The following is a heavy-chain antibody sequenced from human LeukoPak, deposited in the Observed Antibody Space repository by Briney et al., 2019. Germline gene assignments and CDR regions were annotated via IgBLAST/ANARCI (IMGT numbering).Heavy chain of an antibody. V-gene: IGHV1-2*02. D-gene: IGHD6-19*01. CDR2: INPNSGGT. CDR1: GYTFTAYY. CDR3: AKNVPYSSGWYSDY. Sequence: ASVKVSCKASGYTFTAYYMHWVRQAPGQGLEWMGWINPNSGGTNYAQKLQGRVTMTRDTSISTAYMELSRLTSDDTAVYYCAKNVPYSSGWYSDYWGQGTLVTVSS. J-gene: IGHJ4*01.